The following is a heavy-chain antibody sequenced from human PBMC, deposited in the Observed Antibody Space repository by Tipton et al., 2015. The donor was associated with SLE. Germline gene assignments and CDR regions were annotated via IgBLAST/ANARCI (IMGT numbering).Heavy chain of an antibody. CDR1: GFAFNNYA. Sequence: LSLTCAASGFAFNNYAMSWVRQAPGKGLEWVSAISGRGESTYYADSVKGRFTISRDNSKNTLYLQMSSLRAEDTALYYCADSSTVTTPYWGQGTLVTVSS. V-gene: IGHV3-23*01. D-gene: IGHD4-17*01. CDR2: ISGRGEST. CDR3: ADSSTVTTPY. J-gene: IGHJ4*02.